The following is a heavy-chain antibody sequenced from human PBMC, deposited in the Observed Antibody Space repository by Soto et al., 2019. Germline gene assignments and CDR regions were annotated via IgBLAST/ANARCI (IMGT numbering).Heavy chain of an antibody. CDR2: ISAYNGNT. Sequence: ASVKVSCKASGYTFTSYGISWVRQAPGQGLEWMGWISAYNGNTNYAQKLQGRVTMTTDTSTSTAYMELRSLRSDDPAVYYCARRGGNTMVRGVIISPPYYFDYWGQGTLVTVSS. D-gene: IGHD3-10*01. J-gene: IGHJ4*02. CDR3: ARRGGNTMVRGVIISPPYYFDY. V-gene: IGHV1-18*01. CDR1: GYTFTSYG.